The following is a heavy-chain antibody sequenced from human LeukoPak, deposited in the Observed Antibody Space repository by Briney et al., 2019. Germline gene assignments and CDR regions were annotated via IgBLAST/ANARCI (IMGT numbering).Heavy chain of an antibody. D-gene: IGHD3-22*01. CDR1: GGSISSGGYY. J-gene: IGHJ4*02. V-gene: IGHV4-31*03. CDR2: IYYSGST. Sequence: SETLSLTSTVSGGSISSGGYYWSWIRQHPGKGLEWIGYIYYSGSTYYNPSLKSRVTISVDTSKNQFSLKLSSVTAADTAVYYCARDGTHYYDSSGYYYVPFDYWGQGTLVTVSS. CDR3: ARDGTHYYDSSGYYYVPFDY.